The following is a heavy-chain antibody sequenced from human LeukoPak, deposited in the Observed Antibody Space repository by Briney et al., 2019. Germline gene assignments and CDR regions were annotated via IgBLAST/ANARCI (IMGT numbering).Heavy chain of an antibody. CDR2: ISYDGSNK. Sequence: PGGSLRLSCATSGLTFRTYWMSWVRQAPGKGLEWVAVISYDGSNKYYADSVKGRFTISRDNSKNTLYLQMNSLRAEDTAVYYCAGEETFPYSNYGIGAFDIWGQGTMVTVSS. J-gene: IGHJ3*02. CDR3: AGEETFPYSNYGIGAFDI. V-gene: IGHV3-30*19. D-gene: IGHD4-11*01. CDR1: GLTFRTYW.